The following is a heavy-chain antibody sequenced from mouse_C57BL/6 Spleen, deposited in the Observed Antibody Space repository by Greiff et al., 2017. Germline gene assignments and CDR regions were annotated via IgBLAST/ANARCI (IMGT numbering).Heavy chain of an antibody. CDR2: IDPSDSET. Sequence: QVQLQQPGAELVRPGSSVKLSCKASGYTFTSYWMHWVKQRPIQGLEWIGNIDPSDSETHYNQKFKDKATLTADKSSSTAYMQLSSLTSEDSAVNYCTRGERGLFAYWGQGTLVTVSA. CDR1: GYTFTSYW. D-gene: IGHD3-3*01. CDR3: TRGERGLFAY. J-gene: IGHJ3*01. V-gene: IGHV1-52*01.